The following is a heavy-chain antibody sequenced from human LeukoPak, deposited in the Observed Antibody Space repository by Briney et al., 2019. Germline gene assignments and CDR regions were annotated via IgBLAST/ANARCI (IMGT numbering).Heavy chain of an antibody. CDR2: IYYSGST. CDR1: GGFISSYY. V-gene: IGHV4-59*01. CDR3: ARDYGGSGSIDH. Sequence: PSETLSLTCTVSGGFISSYYWSWIRQPPGKGLEWIGYIYYSGSTNHNPSLKSRVTISVDTSKNQFSLKLSSVTAADTAVYYCARDYGGSGSIDHWGQGTLVTVSS. J-gene: IGHJ4*02. D-gene: IGHD3-10*01.